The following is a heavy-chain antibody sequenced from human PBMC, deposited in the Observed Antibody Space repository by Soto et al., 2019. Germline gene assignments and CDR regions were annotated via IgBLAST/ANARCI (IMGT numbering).Heavy chain of an antibody. Sequence: QVQLQESGPGLVKPSQTLSLTCTVSGGSISSGDDFCTWIRQPPGKGLDWIGYIYYSGSTYYNPSPKSRLNMSVDTSKTQFSLKLSSVTAADTAVYYCARDRTKWKDYYYYGMDVWGQGTTVTVSS. CDR3: ARDRTKWKDYYYYGMDV. V-gene: IGHV4-30-4*01. CDR2: IYYSGST. CDR1: GGSISSGDDF. J-gene: IGHJ6*02. D-gene: IGHD1-20*01.